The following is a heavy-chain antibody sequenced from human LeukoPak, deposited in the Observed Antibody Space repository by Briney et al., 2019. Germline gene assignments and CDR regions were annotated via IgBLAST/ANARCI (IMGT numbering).Heavy chain of an antibody. D-gene: IGHD3-10*01. V-gene: IGHV4-59*01. CDR2: IYYSGST. J-gene: IGHJ4*02. Sequence: PSETLSLTCTVAGGSISSYYWSWIRQPPGKGLEWIGYIYYSGSTNYNPSLKSRVTISVDTSKNQFSLKLSSVTAADTAVYYCARGLYYYGSGSYWVYFDYWGQGTLVTVSS. CDR1: GGSISSYY. CDR3: ARGLYYYGSGSYWVYFDY.